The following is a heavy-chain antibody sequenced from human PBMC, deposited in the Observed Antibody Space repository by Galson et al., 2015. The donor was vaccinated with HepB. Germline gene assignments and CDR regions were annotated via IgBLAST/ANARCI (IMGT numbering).Heavy chain of an antibody. D-gene: IGHD6-6*01. CDR2: MWSDGINK. V-gene: IGHV3-33*03. J-gene: IGHJ4*02. Sequence: SLRLSCAASGFSVSNYGMHWVRQAPGKGLEWVAVMWSDGINKYYGDSVKGRFTISRDKSKNTLFLQMNSLRVGDTAVYYCAKDAMKSSYYFDHWGQGTLVTVSS. CDR1: GFSVSNYG. CDR3: AKDAMKSSYYFDH.